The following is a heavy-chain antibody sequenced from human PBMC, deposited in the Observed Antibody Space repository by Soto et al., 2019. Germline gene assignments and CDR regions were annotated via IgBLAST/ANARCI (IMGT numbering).Heavy chain of an antibody. Sequence: PSETLSLTCTVSGGSISSGGYYWSWIRQHPGKGLEWIGYIYYSGSTYYNPSLKSRVTISVDTSKNQFSLKLSSVTAADTAVYYCARAYGSGGHLNYWGQGTLVTVSS. V-gene: IGHV4-31*03. CDR2: IYYSGST. J-gene: IGHJ4*02. CDR3: ARAYGSGGHLNY. CDR1: GGSISSGGYY. D-gene: IGHD3-10*01.